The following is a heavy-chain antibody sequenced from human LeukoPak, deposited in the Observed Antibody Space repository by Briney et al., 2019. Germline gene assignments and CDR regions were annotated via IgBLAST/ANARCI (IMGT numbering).Heavy chain of an antibody. CDR2: INPNSGGT. J-gene: IGHJ4*02. Sequence: ASVKVSCKASGYTFTGYYMHWVRQAPGQGLEWMGWINPNSGGTNYAQKFQGRVTMTRDTSISTAYMELSRLRSDDTAAYYCARDLFHYYDSSGYPHHPIDYWGQGTLVTVSS. CDR1: GYTFTGYY. CDR3: ARDLFHYYDSSGYPHHPIDY. V-gene: IGHV1-2*02. D-gene: IGHD3-22*01.